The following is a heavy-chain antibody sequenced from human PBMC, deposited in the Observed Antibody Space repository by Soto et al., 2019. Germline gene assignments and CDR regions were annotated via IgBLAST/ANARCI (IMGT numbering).Heavy chain of an antibody. V-gene: IGHV1-18*01. CDR1: GFTFTSSA. CDR2: ISGYNGNT. D-gene: IGHD3-10*01. CDR3: ARGVGSGSYYNQYNWFDP. Sequence: GASVKVSCKASGFTFTSSAMQWVRQARGQRLEWMGWISGYNGNTKYAQKLQGRVTMTTDTSTSTAYMELRSLRSDDTAVYYCARGVGSGSYYNQYNWFDPWAQGTLVPVSS. J-gene: IGHJ5*02.